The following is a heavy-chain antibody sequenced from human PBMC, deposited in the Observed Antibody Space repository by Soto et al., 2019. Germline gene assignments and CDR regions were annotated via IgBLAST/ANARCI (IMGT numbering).Heavy chain of an antibody. CDR1: GFTFSSYA. CDR3: AKDRLGATPYFFDY. Sequence: EVQLLESGGGLVQPGGSLRLSCAASGFTFSSYAMSWVRQAPGKGLEWVSGISGSGGTKYHADSVKGRFTISRDNSKNTLYLQMNSPRAEDTALYYCAKDRLGATPYFFDYWGQGTLVTVSS. J-gene: IGHJ4*02. V-gene: IGHV3-23*01. D-gene: IGHD1-26*01. CDR2: ISGSGGTK.